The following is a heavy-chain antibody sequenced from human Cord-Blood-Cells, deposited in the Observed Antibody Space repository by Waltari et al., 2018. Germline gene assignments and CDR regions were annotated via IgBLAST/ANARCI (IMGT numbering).Heavy chain of an antibody. Sequence: QVQLQQWGAGLLKPSETLSLTCAVYGGSFRGYYWSWIRPPPGKGLEWMGEINHSGSTNYNPSLKSRVTISVDTSKNQFSLKLSSVTAADTAVYYCASGGAYYDILTGYYYWGQGTLVTVSS. V-gene: IGHV4-34*01. D-gene: IGHD3-9*01. CDR1: GGSFRGYY. CDR2: INHSGST. J-gene: IGHJ4*02. CDR3: ASGGAYYDILTGYYY.